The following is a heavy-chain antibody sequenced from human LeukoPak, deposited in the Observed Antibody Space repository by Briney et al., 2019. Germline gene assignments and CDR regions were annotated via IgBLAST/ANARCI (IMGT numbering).Heavy chain of an antibody. CDR2: ISGSGGST. J-gene: IGHJ1*01. D-gene: IGHD2-15*01. CDR1: GFTFSSYA. CDR3: AKGGHRVVSISAHFQH. Sequence: PGGSLRLSCAAAGFTFSSYAMSWVRQAPGRGLEWVSAISGSGGSTYYADSVKGRFTISRDNSKNTLYLQMNSLRAEDTAVYYCAKGGHRVVSISAHFQHWGQGTLVTVSS. V-gene: IGHV3-23*01.